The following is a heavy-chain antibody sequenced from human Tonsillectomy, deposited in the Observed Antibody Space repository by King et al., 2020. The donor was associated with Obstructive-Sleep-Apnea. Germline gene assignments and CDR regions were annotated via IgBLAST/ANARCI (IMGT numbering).Heavy chain of an antibody. Sequence: QLVQSGAEVKKPGASVKVSCKASGYRFTSYGLNWVRQAPGQGLEWMGWITTYNSNTNYAQKFQGRVTMTTDTSTTTVYMELRSLRSDDTAVYYCARETFIVGARVFDYWGQGTLVTVSS. J-gene: IGHJ4*02. CDR3: ARETFIVGARVFDY. CDR2: ITTYNSNT. D-gene: IGHD1-26*01. CDR1: GYRFTSYG. V-gene: IGHV1-18*04.